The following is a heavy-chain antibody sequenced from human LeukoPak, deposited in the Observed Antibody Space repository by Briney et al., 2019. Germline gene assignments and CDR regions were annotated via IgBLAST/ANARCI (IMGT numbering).Heavy chain of an antibody. D-gene: IGHD3-16*02. CDR2: ISGSGGST. V-gene: IGHV3-23*01. J-gene: IGHJ4*02. CDR1: GFTFSSYG. Sequence: GGSLRLSCAASGFTFSSYGMSWVRQAPGKGLEWVPAISGSGGSTYYADSVKGRFTISRDNSKNTLYLQMNSLRAEDTAVYYCAKVEYVWGSYRWFDYWGQGTLVTVSS. CDR3: AKVEYVWGSYRWFDY.